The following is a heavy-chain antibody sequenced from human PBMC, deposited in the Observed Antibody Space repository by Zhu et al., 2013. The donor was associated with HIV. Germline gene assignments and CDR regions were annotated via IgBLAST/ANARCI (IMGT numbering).Heavy chain of an antibody. V-gene: IGHV1-69*01. J-gene: IGHJ6*02. CDR2: IIPIFGTA. CDR3: ASEVYDFLARRATGKKYGMDV. Sequence: QVQLVQSGAEVKKPGSSVKVSCKASGGTFSSYAISWVRQAPGQGLEWMGGIIPIFGTANYAQKFQGRVTITADESTSTAYMELSSLRSEDTAVYYCASEVYDFLARRATGKKYGMDVWGQGTTVTVSS. CDR1: GGTFSSYA. D-gene: IGHD3-3*01.